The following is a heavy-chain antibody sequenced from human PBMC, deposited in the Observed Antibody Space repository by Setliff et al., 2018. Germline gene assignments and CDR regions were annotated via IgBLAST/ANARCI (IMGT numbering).Heavy chain of an antibody. D-gene: IGHD3-3*01. J-gene: IGHJ4*02. CDR3: ARGYYNFLSGYYTPYYFDY. Sequence: ASETLSLTCTVSGGSIRNYYWSWIRQPPGKGLEWIGYIYYSGNTNYNPSLKSRATISVDTSKNQFSLKLSSVTAADTAVYFCARGYYNFLSGYYTPYYFDYWGQGTLVTAPQ. CDR2: IYYSGNT. V-gene: IGHV4-59*01. CDR1: GGSIRNYY.